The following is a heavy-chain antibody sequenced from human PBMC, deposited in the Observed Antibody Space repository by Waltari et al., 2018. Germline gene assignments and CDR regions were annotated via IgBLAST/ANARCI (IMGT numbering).Heavy chain of an antibody. J-gene: IGHJ3*01. Sequence: QVQLVESGGGVVQPGGSLGLSCAASGFTFRSYGMHWVRQAPGKGLEWVAFIRYDESNEYYADSVKGRFTISRDNSRNTLFLQMNTLRREDTAVYYCASTYYRAALDLWGQGTMVTVSS. CDR3: ASTYYRAALDL. D-gene: IGHD3-10*01. CDR1: GFTFRSYG. V-gene: IGHV3-30*02. CDR2: IRYDESNE.